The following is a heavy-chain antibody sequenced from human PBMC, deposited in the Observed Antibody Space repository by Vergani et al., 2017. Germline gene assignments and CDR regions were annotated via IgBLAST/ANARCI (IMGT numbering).Heavy chain of an antibody. D-gene: IGHD2-15*01. Sequence: QVQLQESGPGLLKPSETLSLTCTVSGYSISSGYYWGWIRQPPGKGLEWIGSIYYSGSTYYNPSLKSRVTISVDTSKNQFSLKLSSVTAADTAVYYCAVVTHCWGQGTLVTVSS. CDR3: AVVTHC. V-gene: IGHV4-38-2*02. J-gene: IGHJ4*02. CDR1: GYSISSGYY. CDR2: IYYSGST.